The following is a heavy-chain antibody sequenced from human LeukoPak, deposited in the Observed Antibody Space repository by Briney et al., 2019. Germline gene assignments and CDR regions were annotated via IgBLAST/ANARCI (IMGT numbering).Heavy chain of an antibody. CDR3: ARVAVVVPAAVPYLDY. J-gene: IGHJ4*02. V-gene: IGHV3-33*01. Sequence: GGSLRLSCAASGFTFSSYGMHWVRQAPGKGLEWVAVIWYDGSNKYYADSVKGRFTISRDNSKNTLYLQMNSLRAEDTAVYYCARVAVVVPAAVPYLDYWGQGTLVTVSS. CDR1: GFTFSSYG. CDR2: IWYDGSNK. D-gene: IGHD2-2*02.